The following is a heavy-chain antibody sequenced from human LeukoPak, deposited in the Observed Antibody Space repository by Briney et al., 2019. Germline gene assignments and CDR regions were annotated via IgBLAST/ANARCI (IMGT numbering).Heavy chain of an antibody. V-gene: IGHV3-48*03. Sequence: GGSLRLSCAASGFTFSSYEMNWVRQAPGKGLEWVSYISSSGSTIYYADSVKGRFTISRDNSKNTLYLQMNSLRAEDTAVYYCARHGPVVTATDAFDLWGQGTMVTVSS. CDR2: ISSSGSTI. CDR1: GFTFSSYE. J-gene: IGHJ3*01. CDR3: ARHGPVVTATDAFDL. D-gene: IGHD2-21*02.